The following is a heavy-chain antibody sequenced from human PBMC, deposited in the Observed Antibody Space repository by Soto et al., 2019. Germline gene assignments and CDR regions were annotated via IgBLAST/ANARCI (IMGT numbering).Heavy chain of an antibody. CDR2: IWYDGSNK. D-gene: IGHD7-27*01. CDR3: AREGTMGMDYSGMDV. CDR1: GFTFSSYG. V-gene: IGHV3-33*01. Sequence: QVQLVESGGGVVQPGRSLRLSCAASGFTFSSYGMHWVRQAPGKGLEWVAVIWYDGSNKYYADSVKGRFTISRDNSKNALYLQMNSLRAEDTAVYYCAREGTMGMDYSGMDVWGQGTTVTVSS. J-gene: IGHJ6*02.